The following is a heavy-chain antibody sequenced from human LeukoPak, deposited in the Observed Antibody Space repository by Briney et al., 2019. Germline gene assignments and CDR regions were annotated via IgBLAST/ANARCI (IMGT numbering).Heavy chain of an antibody. CDR2: INPNSGGT. J-gene: IGHJ5*02. D-gene: IGHD3-9*01. Sequence: ASVKVSCKASGYTFTGYYMHWVRQAPGQGLEWMGWINPNSGGTNYAQKFQGRVTTTRDTSISTAYMELSRLRSDDTAVYYCARGDYDILTGYPLRNWFDPWGQGTLVTVSS. CDR3: ARGDYDILTGYPLRNWFDP. V-gene: IGHV1-2*02. CDR1: GYTFTGYY.